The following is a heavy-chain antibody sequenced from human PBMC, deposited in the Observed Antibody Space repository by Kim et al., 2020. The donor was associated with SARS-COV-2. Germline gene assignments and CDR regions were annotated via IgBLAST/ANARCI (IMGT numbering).Heavy chain of an antibody. J-gene: IGHJ5*01. CDR1: GDSISSNYW. CDR2: AHQNGET. CDR3: ARVPGGCSASSCYLSS. Sequence: SETLSLTCAVSGDSISSNYWWTWVRQSPGKGLEWIGEAHQNGETNYNPSLKRRVALSLVKSKNQFSLKLSSVTAADSATYYCARVPGGCSASSCYLSSWG. V-gene: IGHV4-4*02. D-gene: IGHD2-2*01.